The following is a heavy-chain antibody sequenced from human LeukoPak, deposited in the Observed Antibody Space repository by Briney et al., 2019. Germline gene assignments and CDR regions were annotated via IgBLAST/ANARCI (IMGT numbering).Heavy chain of an antibody. CDR2: IYYSGST. CDR3: ARVCPYYYDSSGYPKSADAFDI. CDR1: GGSISSYY. D-gene: IGHD3-22*01. V-gene: IGHV4-59*01. J-gene: IGHJ3*02. Sequence: SETLSLTCTVSGGSISSYYWSWIRQPPGKGPEWIGYIYYSGSTNYNPSLKSRVTISVDTSKNQFSLKLSSVTAADTAVYYCARVCPYYYDSSGYPKSADAFDIWGQGTMVTVSS.